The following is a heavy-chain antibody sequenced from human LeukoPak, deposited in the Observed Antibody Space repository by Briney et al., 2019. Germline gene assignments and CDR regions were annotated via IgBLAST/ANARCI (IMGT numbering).Heavy chain of an antibody. V-gene: IGHV3-30*02. CDR2: IRYDGSNK. J-gene: IGHJ4*02. CDR1: GFTFNNYG. D-gene: IGHD1-26*01. CDR3: AGTVVGTTRPSPDY. Sequence: GGSLRLSCAASGFTFNNYGMHWVRQAAGKGLEWVAFIRYDGSNKNYADSVRGRFSISRDNSKNTLYLKMDSLRAEDTAVYYCAGTVVGTTRPSPDYWGQGTLVTVSS.